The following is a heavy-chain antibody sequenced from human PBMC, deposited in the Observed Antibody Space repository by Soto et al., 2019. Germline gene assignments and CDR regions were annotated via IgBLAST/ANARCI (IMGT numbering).Heavy chain of an antibody. J-gene: IGHJ4*02. CDR1: GFTFDDYA. D-gene: IGHD3-10*01. V-gene: IGHV3-9*01. Sequence: EVQLVESGGGLVQPGRSLRLSCAASGFTFDDYAMHWVRQAPGKGLEWVSGISWNSGSIGYADSVKGRFTISRDNAKNSLYLQMNSLRTEDTALYYCAKDKVRGVISGGAYYFDYWGQGTLVTVSS. CDR3: AKDKVRGVISGGAYYFDY. CDR2: ISWNSGSI.